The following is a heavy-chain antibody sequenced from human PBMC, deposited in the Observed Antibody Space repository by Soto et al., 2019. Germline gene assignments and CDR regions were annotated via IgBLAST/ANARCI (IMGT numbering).Heavy chain of an antibody. Sequence: PSETLSLTCAVSSFSISSGYYWGWVRQPPGKGLEWIGSISYSGRTYDNPSLKSRVTISSDTSNNQFSLKLSSVTAADTAVYYCARQQYYDSRGLFDYWGQGTLVTVSS. CDR3: ARQQYYDSRGLFDY. J-gene: IGHJ4*02. CDR2: ISYSGRT. V-gene: IGHV4-38-2*01. D-gene: IGHD3-22*01. CDR1: SFSISSGYY.